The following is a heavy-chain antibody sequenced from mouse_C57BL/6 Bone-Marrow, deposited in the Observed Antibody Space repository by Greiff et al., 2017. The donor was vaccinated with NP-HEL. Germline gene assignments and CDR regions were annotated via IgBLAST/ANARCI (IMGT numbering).Heavy chain of an antibody. CDR2: IDPETGGT. D-gene: IGHD1-1*01. Sequence: VQLQQSGAELVRPGASVTLSCKASGYTFTDYEMHWVKQTPVHGLEWIGAIDPETGGTASNQKFKGKAILTADKSYSTAYMELRRLTSEDSAVYYCTRGTTVVSYYFDYWGRGTTLPVSS. J-gene: IGHJ2*01. CDR1: GYTFTDYE. CDR3: TRGTTVVSYYFDY. V-gene: IGHV1-15*01.